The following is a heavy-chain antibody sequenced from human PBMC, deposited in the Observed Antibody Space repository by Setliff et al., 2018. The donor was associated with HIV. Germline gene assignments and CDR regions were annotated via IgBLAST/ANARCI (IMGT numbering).Heavy chain of an antibody. CDR1: GFTFSRYW. Sequence: PGGSLRLSCTASGFTFSRYWMSWVRQAPGKGLEWVSGISGSGGSTYYADSVKGRFTISRDNSKNTLYLQMNSLRAEDTAVYYCAKDDVPRDFDIWGQGTMVTVSS. CDR2: ISGSGGST. J-gene: IGHJ3*02. CDR3: AKDDVPRDFDI. V-gene: IGHV3-23*01.